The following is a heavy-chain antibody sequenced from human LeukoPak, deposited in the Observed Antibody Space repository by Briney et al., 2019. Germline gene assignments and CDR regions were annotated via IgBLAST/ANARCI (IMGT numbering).Heavy chain of an antibody. J-gene: IGHJ5*02. V-gene: IGHV3-23*01. CDR2: ITSGGTT. D-gene: IGHD2/OR15-2a*01. CDR3: ARSPTFRGWFDP. Sequence: GGTLRLSCAASGFTFSSCAMSWVRQAPGKGLEWVSTITSGGTTYYADSVKGRLTISRDNAKNSLYLQVNSLRVEDTAVYYCARSPTFRGWFDPWGQGTLVTVSS. CDR1: GFTFSSCA.